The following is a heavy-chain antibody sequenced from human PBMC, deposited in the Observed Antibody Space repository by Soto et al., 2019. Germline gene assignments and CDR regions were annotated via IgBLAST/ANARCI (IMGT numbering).Heavy chain of an antibody. CDR2: ISYDGSTK. CDR1: GFTLSSYG. CDR3: AKDRLNNYYGSGAPIDY. V-gene: IGHV3-30*18. D-gene: IGHD3-10*01. J-gene: IGHJ4*02. Sequence: GGSLRLSCAASGFTLSSYGMHWVRQAPREGLEWVAVISYDGSTKYYADSVKGRFTISRDNSKNTLYLQMNSLRAEDTAVYYCAKDRLNNYYGSGAPIDYWGQGTLVTVSS.